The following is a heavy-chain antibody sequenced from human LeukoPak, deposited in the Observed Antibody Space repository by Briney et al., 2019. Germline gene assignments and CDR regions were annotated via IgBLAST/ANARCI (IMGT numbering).Heavy chain of an antibody. J-gene: IGHJ4*02. CDR2: INHSGST. D-gene: IGHD2-2*01. V-gene: IGHV4-34*01. Sequence: SETLTLTCAVYGGSFSGYYWSWIRQPPGKGLEWIGEINHSGSTNYNPSLKSRVTISVDTSKNQFSLKLSSVTAADTAVYYCARREFRYCSSTSCDFQGITMVRGVIAFDYWGQGTLVTVSS. CDR3: ARREFRYCSSTSCDFQGITMVRGVIAFDY. CDR1: GGSFSGYY.